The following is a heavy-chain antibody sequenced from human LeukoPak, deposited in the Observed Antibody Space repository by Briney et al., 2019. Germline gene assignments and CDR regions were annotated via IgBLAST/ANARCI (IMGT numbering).Heavy chain of an antibody. V-gene: IGHV1-69*13. CDR2: IILIFGTA. Sequence: SVKVSCKASGGTFSSYAISWVRQAPGQGLEWMGGIILIFGTANYAQKFQGRVTITADEPTSTAYMELSSLRSEDTAVYYCARGNVLTGYHKYFQHWGQGTLVTVSS. CDR1: GGTFSSYA. D-gene: IGHD3-9*01. J-gene: IGHJ1*01. CDR3: ARGNVLTGYHKYFQH.